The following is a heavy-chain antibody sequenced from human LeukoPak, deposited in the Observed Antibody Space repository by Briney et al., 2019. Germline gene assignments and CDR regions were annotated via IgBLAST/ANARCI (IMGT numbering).Heavy chain of an antibody. V-gene: IGHV1-46*01. Sequence: GASVTVSCKTSGYTFTEYLIHWVRQAPGQGLEWVGTINPNGDATNYAPRLQGSLTLTQDTSTSTVYMELRGLTPDDTAVYYCARPLFCAFDNCGYWLDPWGPGTLVTVSS. J-gene: IGHJ5*02. CDR2: INPNGDAT. D-gene: IGHD1-20*01. CDR1: GYTFTEYL. CDR3: ARPLFCAFDNCGYWLDP.